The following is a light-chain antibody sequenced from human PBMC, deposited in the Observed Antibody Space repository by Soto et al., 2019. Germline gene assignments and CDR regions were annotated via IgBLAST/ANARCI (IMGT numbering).Light chain of an antibody. V-gene: IGKV3-11*01. Sequence: EIVLTQSPGTLSFSPGERATLSCRASQSASSYLAWYQQKRGQAPRLLIHGASNRATGIPDRFSGSGSGKDFTLTISSLEPEDFAVYYCQQRSNWPPFGGGTKVDIK. CDR2: GAS. CDR3: QQRSNWPP. CDR1: QSASSY. J-gene: IGKJ4*01.